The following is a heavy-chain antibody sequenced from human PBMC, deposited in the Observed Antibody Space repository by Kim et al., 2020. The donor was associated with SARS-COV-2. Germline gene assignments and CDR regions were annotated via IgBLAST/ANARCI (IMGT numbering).Heavy chain of an antibody. Sequence: SETLSLTCTVSGDSIRNGDYYWTWIRQPPGKGLEWIGYIYYSGITYYNPSLKSRVTISIDTSNNQFSLNLSSVTAADTAVYYCARGAGSPSYNKFAYWGQGTLVILSS. D-gene: IGHD1-1*01. CDR3: ARGAGSPSYNKFAY. CDR1: GDSIRNGDYY. CDR2: IYYSGIT. J-gene: IGHJ4*02. V-gene: IGHV4-30-4*01.